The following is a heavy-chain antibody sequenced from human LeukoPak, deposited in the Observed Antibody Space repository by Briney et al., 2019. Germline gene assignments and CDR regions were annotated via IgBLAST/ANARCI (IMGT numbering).Heavy chain of an antibody. CDR2: ISGSGNTI. V-gene: IGHV3-48*03. D-gene: IGHD2-15*01. CDR3: AREGFSGVVVNLVDDAFDI. J-gene: IGHJ3*02. Sequence: GGSLRLSCASSGFTFSSYEMNWVRQAPGKGLEWVSYISGSGNTIYYADSVKGRLTISRDNAKNSLYLQMNSLRAEDTAVYYCAREGFSGVVVNLVDDAFDIWGQGTMVTVSS. CDR1: GFTFSSYE.